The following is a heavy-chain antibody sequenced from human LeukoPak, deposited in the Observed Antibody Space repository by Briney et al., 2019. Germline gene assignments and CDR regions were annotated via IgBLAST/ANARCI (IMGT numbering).Heavy chain of an antibody. V-gene: IGHV4-4*07. CDR2: IYTSGST. J-gene: IGHJ3*02. Sequence: SETLSLTCTVSVGSISSYYWSWIRQPAGKGLEWIGRIYTSGSTNYNPSLKSRVTISLDTSRNQFSLKLNSVTAADTAVYYCAKSNGYGLVDIWGQGTMVTVSS. CDR1: VGSISSYY. CDR3: AKSNGYGLVDI. D-gene: IGHD3-10*01.